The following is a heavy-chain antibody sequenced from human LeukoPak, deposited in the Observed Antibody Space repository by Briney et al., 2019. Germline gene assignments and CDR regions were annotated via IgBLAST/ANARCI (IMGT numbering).Heavy chain of an antibody. J-gene: IGHJ3*02. CDR3: ARHTPTYYYDSSGYYRTDDAFDI. CDR2: ISPSGGST. CDR1: GYTFTSNY. Sequence: ASVKVSCKAFGYTFTSNYMHWVRQAPGQGPEWMGVISPSGGSTTYAQKFQGRVTMTRDTSISTAYMELSRLRSDDTAVYYCARHTPTYYYDSSGYYRTDDAFDIWGQGTMVTVSS. D-gene: IGHD3-22*01. V-gene: IGHV1-2*02.